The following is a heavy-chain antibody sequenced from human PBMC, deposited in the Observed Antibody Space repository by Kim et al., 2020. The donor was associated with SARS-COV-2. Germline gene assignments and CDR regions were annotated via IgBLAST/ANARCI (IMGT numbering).Heavy chain of an antibody. CDR1: GFTFSSYA. CDR2: VSGSGGST. D-gene: IGHD6-6*01. V-gene: IGHV3-23*01. J-gene: IGHJ4*02. CDR3: AKGLRQLNY. Sequence: GGSLRLSCAASGFTFSSYALNWVRQAPGKGLEWVSAVSGSGGSTYYADSVKGRFTISRDNSKNTLYLQMNSLRAEDTAVYYCAKGLRQLNYWGQGTLVTVSS.